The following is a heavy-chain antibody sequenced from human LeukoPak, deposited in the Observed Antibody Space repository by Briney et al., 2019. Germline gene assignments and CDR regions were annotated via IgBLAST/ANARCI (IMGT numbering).Heavy chain of an antibody. CDR2: IKQDGSDK. Sequence: GGSLRLSCAVSGFTLSSYWMTWVRQAPGKGLEWVANIKQDGSDKYYVDSVKGRFTISRDNAKNSLYLQINSLRVEDTAVYYCARGSGSSYGYIDYWGQGTLVTVPS. CDR3: ARGSGSSYGYIDY. J-gene: IGHJ4*02. V-gene: IGHV3-7*04. CDR1: GFTLSSYW. D-gene: IGHD1-26*01.